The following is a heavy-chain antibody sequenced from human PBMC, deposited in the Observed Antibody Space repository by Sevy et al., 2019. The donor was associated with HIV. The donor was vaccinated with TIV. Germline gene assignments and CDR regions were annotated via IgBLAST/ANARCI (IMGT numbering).Heavy chain of an antibody. CDR1: EFTFSSYS. CDR3: ARDVVTRYFDL. V-gene: IGHV3-21*01. Sequence: GGSLRLSCAASEFTFSSYSRNWVRQAPGKGLEWVSSISSSSSYIYYADSVKGRFTISRDNAKNSLYLQMNSLRAEDTAVYYCARDVVTRYFDLWGRGTLVTVSS. D-gene: IGHD3-22*01. J-gene: IGHJ2*01. CDR2: ISSSSSYI.